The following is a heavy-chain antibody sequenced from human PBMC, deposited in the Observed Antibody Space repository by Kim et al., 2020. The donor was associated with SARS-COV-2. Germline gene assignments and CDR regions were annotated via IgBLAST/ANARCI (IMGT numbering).Heavy chain of an antibody. D-gene: IGHD1-26*01. J-gene: IGHJ5*02. CDR2: T. CDR3: AKDSVQWELSP. Sequence: TYYADSVKGRFTISRDNSKNTLYLQMNSLRAEDTAVYYCAKDSVQWELSPWGQGTLVTVSS. V-gene: IGHV3-23*01.